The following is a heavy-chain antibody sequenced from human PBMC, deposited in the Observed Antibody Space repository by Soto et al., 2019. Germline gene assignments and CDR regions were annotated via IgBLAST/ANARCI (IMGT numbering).Heavy chain of an antibody. CDR3: ARSSVRGWSY. Sequence: SETLSLTGAVYGGSFSGYYWTWIRQPPGKGLEWIGEITHSGSTNYNPSLKSRVTISVDTSKNQFSLNLNSVTAADTAVYYCARSSVRGWSYWGQGTLVTVSS. CDR1: GGSFSGYY. J-gene: IGHJ4*02. CDR2: ITHSGST. V-gene: IGHV4-34*01. D-gene: IGHD3-10*02.